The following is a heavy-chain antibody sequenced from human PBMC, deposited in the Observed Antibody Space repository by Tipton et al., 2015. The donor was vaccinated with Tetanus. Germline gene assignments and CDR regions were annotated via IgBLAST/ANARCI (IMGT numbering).Heavy chain of an antibody. J-gene: IGHJ4*02. CDR3: ARDSNWGFFDY. Sequence: SLRLSCAASGFTFSDYYMSWIRQAPGKGLEWVSYISSSGSTIYYADSVKGRFTISRDNARNSLYLQMNSLRAEDTAVYYCARDSNWGFFDYWGQGTLVTVSS. CDR1: GFTFSDYY. D-gene: IGHD7-27*01. V-gene: IGHV3-11*01. CDR2: ISSSGSTI.